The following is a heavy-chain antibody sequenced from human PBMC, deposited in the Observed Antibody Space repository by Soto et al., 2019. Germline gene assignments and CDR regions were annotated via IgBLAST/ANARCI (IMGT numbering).Heavy chain of an antibody. CDR2: ISGSGCST. CDR3: AKDQRPTFPYGMDA. Sequence: PGGSLRLSCAASGFTFSSYAMSWVRQAPGKGLEWVSAISGSGCSTYYADSVKGRFTISRDNSKNTLYLQMNSLRAEDTAVYYCAKDQRPTFPYGMDAWGQGATVTVSS. V-gene: IGHV3-23*01. D-gene: IGHD6-25*01. J-gene: IGHJ6*02. CDR1: GFTFSSYA.